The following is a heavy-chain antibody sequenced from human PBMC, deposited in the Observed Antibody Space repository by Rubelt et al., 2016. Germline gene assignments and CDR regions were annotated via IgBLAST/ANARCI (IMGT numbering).Heavy chain of an antibody. V-gene: IGHV1-2*06. Sequence: QVQLVQSGAEVKKPGASVKVSCKASGYTFTGYYMHWVRQAPGQGLEWVGRINPNSGGTNYAQKLQGSVTMTRDTSITTAYMELSRLRSDDTAVFYCARESSSGWYIDYRGQGTLVTVSS. CDR2: INPNSGGT. CDR3: ARESSSGWYIDY. J-gene: IGHJ4*02. CDR1: GYTFTGYY. D-gene: IGHD6-19*01.